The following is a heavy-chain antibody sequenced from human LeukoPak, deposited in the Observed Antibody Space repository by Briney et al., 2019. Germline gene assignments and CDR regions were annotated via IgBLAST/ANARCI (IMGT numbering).Heavy chain of an antibody. CDR3: AXXXRRADXXXXXYEXXYFDL. Sequence: ASETLSLTCTVSGGSINYNYWSWIRQPAGRGLEWIGRTYASGSTNYNPSLKSQVTMSVDTSNNQLSLKMTSVTAADTAVYYCAXXXRRADXXXXXYEXXYFDLWGRGTLVTVSS. V-gene: IGHV4-4*07. CDR2: TYASGST. J-gene: IGHJ2*01. CDR1: GGSINYNY. D-gene: IGHD5-12*01.